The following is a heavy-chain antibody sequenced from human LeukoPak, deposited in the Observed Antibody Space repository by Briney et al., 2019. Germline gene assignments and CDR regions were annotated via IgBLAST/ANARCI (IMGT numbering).Heavy chain of an antibody. CDR3: ARQGDRGYSYGL. V-gene: IGHV3-33*01. CDR2: IWYDGSNK. J-gene: IGHJ4*02. D-gene: IGHD5-18*01. Sequence: GRSLRLSCAASGFTFSSYGMHWVRQAPGKGLEWVAVIWYDGSNKYYADSVKGRFTISRDNSKNTLYLQMNSLRAEDTAVYYCARQGDRGYSYGLWGQGILVSVSS. CDR1: GFTFSSYG.